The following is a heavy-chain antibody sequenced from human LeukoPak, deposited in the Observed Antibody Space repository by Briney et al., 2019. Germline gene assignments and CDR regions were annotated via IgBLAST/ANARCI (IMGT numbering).Heavy chain of an antibody. CDR3: ARWGQDSSGYYYDFDY. Sequence: SETLSLTCTVSGGSISGYYWSWIRQPPGKGLEWIGYIYYSGSTNYNPSLKSRVTISVDTSKNQFSLKLSSVTAADTAVYYCARWGQDSSGYYYDFDYWGQGTLVIVSS. V-gene: IGHV4-59*01. CDR2: IYYSGST. CDR1: GGSISGYY. J-gene: IGHJ4*02. D-gene: IGHD3-22*01.